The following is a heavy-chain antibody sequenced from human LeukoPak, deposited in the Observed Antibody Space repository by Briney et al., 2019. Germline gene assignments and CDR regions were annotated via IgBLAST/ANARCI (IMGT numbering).Heavy chain of an antibody. J-gene: IGHJ4*02. V-gene: IGHV3-43*02. Sequence: PGGSLRLSCAASGFTFDDYAMHWVCQGPGKGLEWVSLISGDGGITYYGDSVKGRFTISRDNSKNSLYLQMNSLRTEETALYYCAKDIGGYSFAAEYWGQGTLVTVSS. CDR2: ISGDGGIT. CDR3: AKDIGGYSFAAEY. CDR1: GFTFDDYA. D-gene: IGHD5-18*01.